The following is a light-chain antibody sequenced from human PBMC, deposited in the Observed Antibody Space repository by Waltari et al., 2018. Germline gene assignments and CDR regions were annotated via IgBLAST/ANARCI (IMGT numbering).Light chain of an antibody. V-gene: IGLV1-44*01. CDR2: INN. J-gene: IGLJ3*02. CDR3: AAWDDSLDGSWV. CDR1: SSNIGSNA. Sequence: QSVLTQPPSTSGTPGQRVTISCSGSSSNIGSNAVNWYQQLPGTAPRLLIYINNMRPLWVPGRFSGYKSGTSASLAISGLRSQDEADYYCAAWDDSLDGSWVFGGGTRLTVL.